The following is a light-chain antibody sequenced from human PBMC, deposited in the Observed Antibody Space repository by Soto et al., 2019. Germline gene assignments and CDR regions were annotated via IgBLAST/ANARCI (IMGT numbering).Light chain of an antibody. Sequence: EVVLTESPGTLSLSPGETATLSCRASQSVGSIYLAWYQQKPGQAPRLLIYGASSRATGIPDRFSGSGYGTDFTLTISRLEPEDFAVYYCHQYDSWTFGQGTKVDIK. CDR3: HQYDSWT. V-gene: IGKV3-20*01. CDR2: GAS. J-gene: IGKJ1*01. CDR1: QSVGSIY.